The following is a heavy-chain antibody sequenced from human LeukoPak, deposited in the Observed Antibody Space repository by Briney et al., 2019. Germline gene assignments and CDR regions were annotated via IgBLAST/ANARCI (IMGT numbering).Heavy chain of an antibody. V-gene: IGHV3-23*01. CDR1: GGTFSSYA. D-gene: IGHD5-24*01. Sequence: SCKASGGTFSSYAMSWVRQAPGKGLEWVSAISGSGGSTYYADSVKGRFTISRDDSKNTLYLQMNSLRAEDTAVYYCAKEARDGYTVYYFDYWGQGTLVTVSS. CDR3: AKEARDGYTVYYFDY. J-gene: IGHJ4*02. CDR2: ISGSGGST.